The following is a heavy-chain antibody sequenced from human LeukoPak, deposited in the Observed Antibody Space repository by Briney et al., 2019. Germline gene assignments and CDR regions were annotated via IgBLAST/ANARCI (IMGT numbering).Heavy chain of an antibody. J-gene: IGHJ4*02. D-gene: IGHD6-13*01. V-gene: IGHV6-1*01. CDR1: GDSVSSSSAA. Sequence: SQTLSLTCAISGDSVSSSSAAWNWIRLSPSRGLEWLGRTYYRSKWYKNYAVSVKSRITINSDTSKNQFSLQLNSVTPEDTAVYYCARLAAGDSNHFDYWGQGTLVTVSS. CDR3: ARLAAGDSNHFDY. CDR2: TYYRSKWYK.